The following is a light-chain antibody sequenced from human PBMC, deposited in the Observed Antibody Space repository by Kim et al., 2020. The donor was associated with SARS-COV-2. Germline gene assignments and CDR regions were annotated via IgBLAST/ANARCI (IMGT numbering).Light chain of an antibody. CDR2: EVS. CDR1: QTITTW. J-gene: IGKJ1*01. V-gene: IGKV1-5*01. CDR3: QQYHTFPWT. Sequence: ASVGDRVTIPCRASQTITTWLAWYQQKPGKAPNLLIYEVSTLEDGVPSRFSGGGSGTEFTLTITSLQPDDFATYYCQQYHTFPWTFGQGTKVDIK.